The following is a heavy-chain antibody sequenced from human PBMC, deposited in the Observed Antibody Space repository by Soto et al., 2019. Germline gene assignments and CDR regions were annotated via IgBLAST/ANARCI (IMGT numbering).Heavy chain of an antibody. CDR2: IYYSGST. CDR3: ARFXFGVVPAAPPYYYGMDV. J-gene: IGHJ6*02. D-gene: IGHD2-2*01. V-gene: IGHV4-59*01. CDR1: GGSISSYY. Sequence: SETLSLTCTVSGGSISSYYWSWIRQPPGKGLEWIGYIYYSGSTNYNPSLKSRVTISVDTSKNQFSLKLSSVTAADTAVYYCARFXFGVVPAAPPYYYGMDVWGQGTTVTVSS.